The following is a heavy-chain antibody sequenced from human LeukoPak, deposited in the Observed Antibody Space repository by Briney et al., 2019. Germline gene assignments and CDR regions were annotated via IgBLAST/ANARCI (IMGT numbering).Heavy chain of an antibody. CDR3: ARHIDSVRFFDF. CDR2: AFYSGNT. J-gene: IGHJ4*02. D-gene: IGHD4-17*01. Sequence: SETLSLTCTVSGGSISNSYYYWGWIRQLPGKGLEWIGTAFYSGNTYYNPSLKGRVTISVDTSQNQFSLNLRSVTAADTGVYYCARHIDSVRFFDFWGQGALVTVSS. CDR1: GGSISNSYYY. V-gene: IGHV4-39*01.